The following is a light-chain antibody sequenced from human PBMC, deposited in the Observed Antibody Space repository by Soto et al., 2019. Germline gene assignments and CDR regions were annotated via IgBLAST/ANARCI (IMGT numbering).Light chain of an antibody. CDR3: AAWDDSLNEV. Sequence: QAVLTQPTLAFGTPGQRVTIPCSGSNSKIGSNTVNWYQQLPGTAPKLLIYSNNQRPSGVPDRFSGSKSGTSASLAISGLQSEDEADYYCAAWDDSLNEVFGTGTKVTVL. V-gene: IGLV1-44*01. J-gene: IGLJ1*01. CDR1: NSKIGSNT. CDR2: SNN.